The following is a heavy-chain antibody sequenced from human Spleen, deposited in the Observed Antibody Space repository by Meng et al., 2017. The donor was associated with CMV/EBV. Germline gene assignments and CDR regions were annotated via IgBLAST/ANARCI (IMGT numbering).Heavy chain of an antibody. CDR3: ARVLGGNWFDP. V-gene: IGHV4-61*01. CDR1: GGAVSSASYY. D-gene: IGHD7-27*01. J-gene: IGHJ5*02. Sequence: CPVSGGAVSSASYYWSWIRQPPGKGLEWIGYIYYSGSTNYNPSLKSRVTISVETSKNQFSLKLTSVTAVDTAVYYCARVLGGNWFDPWGQGTLVTVSS. CDR2: IYYSGST.